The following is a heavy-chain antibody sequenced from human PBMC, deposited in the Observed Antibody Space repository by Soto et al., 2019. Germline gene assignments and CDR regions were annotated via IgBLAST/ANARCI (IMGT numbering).Heavy chain of an antibody. D-gene: IGHD6-13*01. Sequence: PSETLSLTCTVSGGSISSSSFHWGWIRQPPGKGLEWIGSIYYSGSTYYSQSLKSQVTISVDTSKNKFSLKLSYVTAADTAVYYCARRERAAGTDWWFDPWGQGTLVTVSS. CDR3: ARRERAAGTDWWFDP. J-gene: IGHJ5*01. CDR1: GGSISSSSFH. CDR2: IYYSGST. V-gene: IGHV4-39*01.